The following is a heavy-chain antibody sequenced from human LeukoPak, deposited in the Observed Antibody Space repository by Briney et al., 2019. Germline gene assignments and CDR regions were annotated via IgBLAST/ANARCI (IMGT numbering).Heavy chain of an antibody. CDR3: ARDRNLYSGSFAS. D-gene: IGHD1-26*01. Sequence: ASVKVSCKASGYTFSGDYVHWVRQAPGQGLEWMGRINPSTGGTNYAQKFQGRVTMTRDTSVSTGYMELNRLTSDDTAVYFCARDRNLYSGSFASWVRGTLVTVSS. CDR1: GYTFSGDY. CDR2: INPSTGGT. J-gene: IGHJ5*02. V-gene: IGHV1-2*06.